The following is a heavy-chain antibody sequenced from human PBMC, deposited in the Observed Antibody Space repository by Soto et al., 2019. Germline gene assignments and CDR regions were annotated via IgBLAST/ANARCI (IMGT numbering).Heavy chain of an antibody. D-gene: IGHD3-3*01. J-gene: IGHJ4*02. V-gene: IGHV3-23*01. CDR1: GFSFASFA. CDR3: AKWSYLDY. Sequence: PGGSLRLSCTTSGFSFASFAMTWVRQAPGKGLEWVATISGSDGKTNCADSVKGRFSISRDTSRNTLYLQMNSLRADDTAIYYCAKWSYLDYWGQGTRVTVSS. CDR2: ISGSDGKT.